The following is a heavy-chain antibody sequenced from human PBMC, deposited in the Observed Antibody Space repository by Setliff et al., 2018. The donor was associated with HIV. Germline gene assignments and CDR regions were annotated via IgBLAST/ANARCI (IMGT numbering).Heavy chain of an antibody. Sequence: SVKVSCKASGGTFSSYAISWVRQAPGQGLEWMGGIIPILGIANYAQKFQGRVTITADESTSTAYMELSSLRSEDTAVYYCATTVTTRYSDFQHWGQGTQVTVSS. V-gene: IGHV1-69*10. J-gene: IGHJ1*01. D-gene: IGHD4-17*01. CDR1: GGTFSSYA. CDR3: ATTVTTRYSDFQH. CDR2: IIPILGIA.